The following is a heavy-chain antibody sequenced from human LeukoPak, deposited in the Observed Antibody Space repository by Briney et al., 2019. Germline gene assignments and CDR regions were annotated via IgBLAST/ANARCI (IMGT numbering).Heavy chain of an antibody. CDR1: GFIVSSNS. V-gene: IGHV3-53*01. CDR2: IYTDNT. D-gene: IGHD2-15*01. CDR3: ARDYCSGGSCYSSLDWFDP. J-gene: IGHJ5*02. Sequence: GGSLRLSCTVSGFIVSSNSMSWVRQAPGKGLEWVSFIYTDNTHYSDSVKGRFTISRDNSKNTLYLQMNSLRAEDTAVYYCARDYCSGGSCYSSLDWFDPWGQGTLVTVSS.